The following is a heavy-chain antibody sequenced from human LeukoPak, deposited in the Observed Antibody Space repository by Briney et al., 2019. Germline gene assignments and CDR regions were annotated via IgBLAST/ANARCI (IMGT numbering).Heavy chain of an antibody. V-gene: IGHV3-20*04. D-gene: IGHD6-13*01. J-gene: IGHJ4*02. CDR3: ARDLSASWYSLGF. Sequence: GGSLRLSCAASGLTVADYGMSWVRQAPRKGLEWVSGIDWSGESTSYADSVEGRFTISRDNSENTLYLHMNNLRAEDTALYYCARDLSASWYSLGFWGRGTLVTVSS. CDR1: GLTVADYG. CDR2: IDWSGEST.